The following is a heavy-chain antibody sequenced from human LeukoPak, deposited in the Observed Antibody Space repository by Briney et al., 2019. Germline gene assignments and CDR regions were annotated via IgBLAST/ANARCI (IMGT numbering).Heavy chain of an antibody. Sequence: GGSLRLSCAASGFTFSSHSMNWVRQAPGKGLEWVSYISSSGSTIYYADSVKGRFTISRDNAKNSLYLQMNSLRAEDTAIYYCARVGAYAAVNCWGQGTLVTVSS. D-gene: IGHD3-16*01. CDR1: GFTFSSHS. V-gene: IGHV3-48*04. CDR3: ARVGAYAAVNC. J-gene: IGHJ4*02. CDR2: ISSSGSTI.